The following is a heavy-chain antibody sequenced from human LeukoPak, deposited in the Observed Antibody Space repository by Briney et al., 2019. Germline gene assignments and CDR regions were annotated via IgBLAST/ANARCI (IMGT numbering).Heavy chain of an antibody. D-gene: IGHD4-17*01. CDR3: AALTTDYGDPKGAFDI. CDR1: GFTFTSSA. J-gene: IGHJ3*02. CDR2: IVVGSGNT. V-gene: IGHV1-58*02. Sequence: GTSVKVSCKASGFTFTSSAMQWVRQARGQRLEWIGWIVVGSGNTNYAQKFQERVTITRDMSTSTAYMELSSLRSEDTAVYYCAALTTDYGDPKGAFDIWGQGTMVTVSS.